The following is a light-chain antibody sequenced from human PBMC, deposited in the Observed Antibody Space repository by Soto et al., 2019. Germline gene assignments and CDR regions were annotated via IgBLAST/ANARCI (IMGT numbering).Light chain of an antibody. Sequence: DIQMTQSPSSLSASVGDRVTITCRASQSISSYLNWYQQKPGKAPKLLIYAASSLQSGVPSRFSGSGSGTDFTLTISSLQPEDFATYYCQQSYSTPHPSFGQGTLLEI. CDR3: QQSYSTPHPS. CDR1: QSISSY. V-gene: IGKV1-39*01. J-gene: IGKJ5*01. CDR2: AAS.